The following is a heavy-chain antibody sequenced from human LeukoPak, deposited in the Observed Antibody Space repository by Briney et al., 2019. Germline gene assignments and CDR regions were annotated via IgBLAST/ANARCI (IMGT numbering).Heavy chain of an antibody. CDR3: AKVRPTERVGYYYDSSGALDAFDI. V-gene: IGHV3-23*01. J-gene: IGHJ3*02. CDR2: ISGSGSGGST. CDR1: GFTFSSSA. D-gene: IGHD3-22*01. Sequence: PGGSLRLSCAASGFTFSSSAMSWVRQAPGKGLEWVSSISGSGSGGSTYYADSVKGRFTISRDNSKNTLYLQMNSLRAEDTAVYYCAKVRPTERVGYYYDSSGALDAFDIWGQGTMVTVSS.